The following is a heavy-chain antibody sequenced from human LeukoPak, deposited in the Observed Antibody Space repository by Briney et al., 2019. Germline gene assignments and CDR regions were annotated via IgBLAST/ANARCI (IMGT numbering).Heavy chain of an antibody. Sequence: SETLSLTSTVSGGSISSYYSSWIRQPPGKGLEWIGRIYTSGSTNYNPSLKSRVTMSVDTSKNQFSLKLSSVTAADTAVYYGGRERIDYGDYIDYWGRGSLVADCS. D-gene: IGHD4-17*01. J-gene: IGHJ4*02. CDR3: GRERIDYGDYIDY. V-gene: IGHV4-4*07. CDR2: IYTSGST. CDR1: GGSISSYY.